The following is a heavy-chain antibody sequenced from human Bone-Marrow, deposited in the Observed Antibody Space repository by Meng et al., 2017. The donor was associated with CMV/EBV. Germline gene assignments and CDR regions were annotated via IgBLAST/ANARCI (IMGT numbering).Heavy chain of an antibody. Sequence: GESLKISCAVSGFTFSSYGMHWVRQAPGKGLEWVAVIWYDGRNKYYADSVKGRFTISRDNSKNTLYLQMNSLRAEDTAVYYCAKDTTDHWGQGTLVTVSS. CDR1: GFTFSSYG. V-gene: IGHV3-33*06. CDR2: IWYDGRNK. J-gene: IGHJ5*02. CDR3: AKDTTDH. D-gene: IGHD1-1*01.